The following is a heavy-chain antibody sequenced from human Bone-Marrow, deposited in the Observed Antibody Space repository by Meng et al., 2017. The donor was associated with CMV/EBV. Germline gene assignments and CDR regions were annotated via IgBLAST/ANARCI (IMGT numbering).Heavy chain of an antibody. Sequence: GGSLRLSCAASGFTFSSYSMTWVRQAPGKGLEWVSSISDSGGSTYYADSVKGRFTISRDNSKSTLYLQMNSLRAEDTAVYYCASRNCSSTSCSYGMDVWGQGTTVTVSS. CDR3: ASRNCSSTSCSYGMDV. V-gene: IGHV3-23*01. CDR2: ISDSGGST. CDR1: GFTFSSYS. J-gene: IGHJ6*02. D-gene: IGHD2-2*01.